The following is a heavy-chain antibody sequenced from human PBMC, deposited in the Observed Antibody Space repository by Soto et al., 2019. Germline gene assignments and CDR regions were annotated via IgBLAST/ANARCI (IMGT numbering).Heavy chain of an antibody. D-gene: IGHD6-19*01. CDR3: AKDYGSSRYFFDY. J-gene: IGHJ4*02. Sequence: WGSLRLSCAASGFTFVNYAMTWVRQAPGEGLEWVSTISGNGANTHYADSVKGRFSISRDNSKNTLYIQMNSLRADDTAVYYCAKDYGSSRYFFDYWGQGALVTVSS. V-gene: IGHV3-23*01. CDR1: GFTFVNYA. CDR2: ISGNGANT.